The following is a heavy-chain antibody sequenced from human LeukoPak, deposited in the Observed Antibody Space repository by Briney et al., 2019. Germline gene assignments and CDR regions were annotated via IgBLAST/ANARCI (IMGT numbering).Heavy chain of an antibody. J-gene: IGHJ5*02. D-gene: IGHD2-8*02. CDR1: GFTFTSFG. V-gene: IGHV3-23*01. Sequence: PGGSLRLSCAASGFTFTSFGMSWVRQAPGNGLEWVSTISGSGGSTYYADSVKGRFTISRDNSKNTLYLQMNSLRAEDTAVYYCAKTVLGNWFDPWGQGTLVTVSS. CDR3: AKTVLGNWFDP. CDR2: ISGSGGST.